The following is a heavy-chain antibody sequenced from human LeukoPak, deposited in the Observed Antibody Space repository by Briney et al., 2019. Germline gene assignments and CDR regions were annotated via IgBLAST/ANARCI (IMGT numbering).Heavy chain of an antibody. Sequence: SETLSLTCAVYGGSFSGYYWSWIRQPPGKGLEWIGEINHSGSTNYNPSLKSRVTISVDTSKNQFSLKLSSVTAADTAVYYCARGSEEMTTVTEHPKSCYFDYWGQGILVTVSS. CDR3: ARGSEEMTTVTEHPKSCYFDY. CDR1: GGSFSGYY. J-gene: IGHJ4*02. CDR2: INHSGST. D-gene: IGHD4-17*01. V-gene: IGHV4-34*01.